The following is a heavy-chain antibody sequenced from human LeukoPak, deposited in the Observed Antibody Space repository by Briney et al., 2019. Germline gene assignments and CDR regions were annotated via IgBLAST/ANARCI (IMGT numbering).Heavy chain of an antibody. CDR3: ARGSSYSGSYRYYYYYMGV. Sequence: SETLSLTCTVSGGSISSYYWSWIRQPPGKGLEWIGYIYYSGSTNYNPSLKSRVTISVDTSKNQFSLKLSSVTAADTAVYYCARGSSYSGSYRYYYYYMGVWGKGTTVTVSS. D-gene: IGHD1-26*01. V-gene: IGHV4-59*01. CDR2: IYYSGST. J-gene: IGHJ6*03. CDR1: GGSISSYY.